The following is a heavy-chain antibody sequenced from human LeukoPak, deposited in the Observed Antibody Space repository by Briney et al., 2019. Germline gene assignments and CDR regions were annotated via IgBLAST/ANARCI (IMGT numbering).Heavy chain of an antibody. CDR1: GFTFSSYT. J-gene: IGHJ3*02. CDR2: IGGSGGNT. V-gene: IGHV3-23*01. D-gene: IGHD3-3*01. Sequence: SGGSLRLSCAASGFTFSSYTMSWVRQAPGKGLEWVSAIGGSGGNTYYADSVKGRFTISRDNAKNSLYLQMNSLRAEDTAVYYCATLRPSVRITIFGVPNAFDIWGQGTMVTVSS. CDR3: ATLRPSVRITIFGVPNAFDI.